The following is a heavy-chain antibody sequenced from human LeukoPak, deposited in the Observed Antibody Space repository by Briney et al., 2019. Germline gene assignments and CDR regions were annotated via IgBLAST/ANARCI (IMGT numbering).Heavy chain of an antibody. Sequence: SVTLSCKASRYTFTDYYMHWVRQAPGQGLEWMGWINPNSGGTNYAQKFQVRVTMTRDTSIRTAYMELSSLRSDDTAMYYCASGASAFDYSGHGKLVTVSS. CDR1: RYTFTDYY. CDR3: ASGASAFDY. D-gene: IGHD3-16*01. V-gene: IGHV1-2*02. J-gene: IGHJ4*03. CDR2: INPNSGGT.